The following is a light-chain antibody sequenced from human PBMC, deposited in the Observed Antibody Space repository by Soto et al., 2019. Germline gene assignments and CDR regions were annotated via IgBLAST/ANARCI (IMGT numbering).Light chain of an antibody. CDR1: QSVSGN. CDR2: GAS. CDR3: QQYGSSAWT. V-gene: IGKV3-15*01. J-gene: IGKJ1*01. Sequence: EIVMTQSPATVSVSRVEVAGVACMASQSVSGNLAWYQQKPGQAPRLLIYGASTRATGIPARFSGSGSGTEFTLTISSLQSEDFAVYFCQQYGSSAWTFGQGTKVDIK.